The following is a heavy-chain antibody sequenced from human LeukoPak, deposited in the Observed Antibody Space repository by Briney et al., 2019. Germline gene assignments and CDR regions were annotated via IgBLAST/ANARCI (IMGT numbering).Heavy chain of an antibody. CDR2: IHHSGST. J-gene: IGHJ5*02. V-gene: IGHV4-34*01. CDR3: ARGPLEYCSGGTCYSGRNWFDP. CDR1: GGSFSGYN. Sequence: PSETLSLTCAVYGGSFSGYNWSWIRQPPGKGLERIGEIHHSGSTNYNPSLKSRVTMSVDMSRNHFSLKVTSVTAADTAVYYCARGPLEYCSGGTCYSGRNWFDPWGQGILVTVSS. D-gene: IGHD2-15*01.